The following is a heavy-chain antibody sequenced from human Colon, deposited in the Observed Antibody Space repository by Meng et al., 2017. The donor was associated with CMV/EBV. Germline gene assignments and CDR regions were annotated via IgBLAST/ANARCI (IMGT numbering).Heavy chain of an antibody. CDR3: ARGKQAGFDL. CDR1: GGTCQTST. Sequence: VQLVLSGAEVKKSVSAVKVFCKASGGTCQTSTFNWLRQAPGQGLEWMGGIIPMFGSPSYSQKFRGRVTITADELEVNSLRSEDTAVYYCARGKQAGFDLWGQGTLVTVSS. CDR2: IIPMFGSP. D-gene: IGHD6-13*01. J-gene: IGHJ5*02. V-gene: IGHV1-69*12.